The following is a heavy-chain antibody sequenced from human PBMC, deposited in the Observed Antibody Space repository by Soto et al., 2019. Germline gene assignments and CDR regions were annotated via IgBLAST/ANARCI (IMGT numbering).Heavy chain of an antibody. D-gene: IGHD7-27*01. CDR3: ARGGTGDLGA. J-gene: IGHJ5*02. Sequence: QVQLQESGPGLVKPSGTLSLTYAVSGDSISSTNWWTWVRQPPGKGLEWIGEIYHSGSTNYNPSLKSRVTISVDMSKNQFSLKLTSVTAADTAVYYCARGGTGDLGAWGQGTLVTVSS. CDR1: GDSISSTNW. V-gene: IGHV4-4*02. CDR2: IYHSGST.